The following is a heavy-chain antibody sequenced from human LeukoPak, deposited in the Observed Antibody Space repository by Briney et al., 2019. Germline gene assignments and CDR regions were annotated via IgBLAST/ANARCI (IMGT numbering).Heavy chain of an antibody. CDR1: GYTLTELS. V-gene: IGHV1-24*01. CDR3: ATSSYSSGWYDGVWFDY. Sequence: ASVKVSCKVSGYTLTELSMHRVRQAPGKGLEWMGGFDPEDGETIYAQKFQGRVTMTEDTSTDTAYMELSSLRSEDTAVYYCATSSYSSGWYDGVWFDYWGQGTLVTVSS. D-gene: IGHD6-19*01. J-gene: IGHJ4*02. CDR2: FDPEDGET.